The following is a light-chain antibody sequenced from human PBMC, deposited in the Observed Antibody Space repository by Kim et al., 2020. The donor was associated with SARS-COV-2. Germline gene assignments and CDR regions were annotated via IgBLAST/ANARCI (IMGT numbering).Light chain of an antibody. CDR2: LNSDGSH. V-gene: IGLV4-69*01. CDR1: SGHSSYA. J-gene: IGLJ2*01. Sequence: QLVLTQSPSTSASLGASVKLTRTLSSGHSSYAIAWHQQQPEKGPRYWMKLNSDGSHSKGDGIPDRFSGSRSGAERYLTISSLQSEDEDDYYCQTWGTGILVVYGGGPQLT. CDR3: QTWGTGILVV.